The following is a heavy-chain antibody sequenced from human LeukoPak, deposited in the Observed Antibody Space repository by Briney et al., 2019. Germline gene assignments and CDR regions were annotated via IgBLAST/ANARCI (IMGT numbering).Heavy chain of an antibody. J-gene: IGHJ4*02. CDR3: ARAYGFYFDY. D-gene: IGHD4-17*01. CDR2: ISSSSSYI. Sequence: GGSLRLFCAASGFTFSSYSMNWVRQAPGKGLEWVSSISSSSSYIYYADSVKGRFTISRDNAKTSLYLQMNSLRAEDTAVYYCARAYGFYFDYWGQGTLVTVSS. V-gene: IGHV3-21*01. CDR1: GFTFSSYS.